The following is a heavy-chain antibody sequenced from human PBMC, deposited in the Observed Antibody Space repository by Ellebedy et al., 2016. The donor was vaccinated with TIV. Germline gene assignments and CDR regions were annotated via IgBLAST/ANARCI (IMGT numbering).Heavy chain of an antibody. CDR2: VTHTGGT. CDR1: GAPSGYYF. V-gene: IGHV4-34*01. D-gene: IGHD1-1*01. CDR3: ARTTLLVSGTFDV. J-gene: IGHJ3*01. Sequence: SETLSLXXAVSGAPSGYYFWSWIRQPPGKGLEWIGEVTHTGGTNFNPSLESRATISVDTSKNQFSLSLNSVTAADTAVFYCARTTLLVSGTFDVWGQGTMVTVSS.